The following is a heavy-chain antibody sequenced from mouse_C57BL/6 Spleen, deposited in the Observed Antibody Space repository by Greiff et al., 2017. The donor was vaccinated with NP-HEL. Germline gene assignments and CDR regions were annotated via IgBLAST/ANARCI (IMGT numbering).Heavy chain of an antibody. V-gene: IGHV1-39*01. Sequence: VQLKQSGPELVKPGASVKISCKASGYSFTDYNMNWVKQSNGKSLEWIGVINPNYGTTSYNQKFKGKDTLTVDKSSSTAYMQLNSLTSEDSAVYYCAVEGDYGPWLADWGQGTLITVTA. D-gene: IGHD2-4*01. J-gene: IGHJ3*01. CDR2: INPNYGTT. CDR1: GYSFTDYN. CDR3: AVEGDYGPWLAD.